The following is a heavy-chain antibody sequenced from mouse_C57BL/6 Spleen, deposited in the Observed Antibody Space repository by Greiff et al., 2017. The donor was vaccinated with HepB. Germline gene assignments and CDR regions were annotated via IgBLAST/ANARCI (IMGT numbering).Heavy chain of an antibody. Sequence: ESGPGLVKPSQSLSLTCSVTGYSITSGYYWNWIRQFPGNKLEWMGYISYDGSNNYNPSLKNRISITLDTSKNQFFLKLNSVTTEDTATYYCARGGSAWFAYWGQGTLVTVSA. CDR1: GYSITSGYY. CDR2: ISYDGSN. V-gene: IGHV3-6*01. J-gene: IGHJ3*01. CDR3: ARGGSAWFAY.